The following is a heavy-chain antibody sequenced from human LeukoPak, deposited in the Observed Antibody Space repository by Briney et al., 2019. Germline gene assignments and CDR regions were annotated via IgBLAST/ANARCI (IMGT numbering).Heavy chain of an antibody. CDR2: INSDWSTT. Sequence: GGSLTLSCSASGFTFSSDWIHWVRHATGKGLVWVSRINSDWSTTTYADSVKGRFTLSRDNDRNTLYLEMSSLSAEDRAVYFCARVKDGTRFDPWGQGTLVTVSS. CDR1: GFTFSSDW. CDR3: ARVKDGTRFDP. J-gene: IGHJ5*02. V-gene: IGHV3-74*01. D-gene: IGHD5-24*01.